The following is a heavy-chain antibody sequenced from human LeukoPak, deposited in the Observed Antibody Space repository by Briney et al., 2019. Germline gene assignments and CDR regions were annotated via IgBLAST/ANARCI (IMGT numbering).Heavy chain of an antibody. CDR2: ISSSGSTI. CDR3: AISSGWAMDY. CDR1: GFTFSSYE. Sequence: GGSLRLSCAASGFTFSSYEMNWVRQAPGKGLEWVSYISSSGSTIYYADSVKGRFTISRDNAKNSLYLQMNSLRAEDTAVYYCAISSGWAMDYWGQGTLVTVSS. V-gene: IGHV3-48*03. J-gene: IGHJ4*02. D-gene: IGHD6-19*01.